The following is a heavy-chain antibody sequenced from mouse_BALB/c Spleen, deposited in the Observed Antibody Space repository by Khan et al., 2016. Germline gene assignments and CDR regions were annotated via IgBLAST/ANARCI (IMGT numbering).Heavy chain of an antibody. D-gene: IGHD4-1*01. CDR1: GFDLSRYW. Sequence: EVKLLESGGGLVQPGGSLKLSCAASGFDLSRYWMSWVRQAPGKGLEWIGEINPDSSTINYTPSLKDKFIISRDNAKNTLYLQMSKVRSEDTALYYCARLTGTGFDYWGQGTTLTVSS. V-gene: IGHV4-1*02. CDR3: ARLTGTGFDY. J-gene: IGHJ2*01. CDR2: INPDSSTI.